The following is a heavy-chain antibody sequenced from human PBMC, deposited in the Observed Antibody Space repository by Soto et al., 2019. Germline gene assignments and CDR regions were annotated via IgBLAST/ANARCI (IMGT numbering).Heavy chain of an antibody. Sequence: QVQLLESGGGVVQPGKSLRLSCAASGFTLSSHGMHWVRQGPGKGLEWVAVISYDGSSRTYADSVKGRFAVTRDNSKNTLYLQMSSLRSGDTAVYFCARDIDTAMDSVHFSDYWGQGTPVIVSA. CDR1: GFTLSSHG. CDR3: ARDIDTAMDSVHFSDY. V-gene: IGHV3-30*03. D-gene: IGHD5-18*01. CDR2: ISYDGSSR. J-gene: IGHJ4*02.